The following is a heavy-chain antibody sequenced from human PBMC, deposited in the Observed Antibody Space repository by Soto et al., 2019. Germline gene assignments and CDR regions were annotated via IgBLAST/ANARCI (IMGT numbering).Heavy chain of an antibody. V-gene: IGHV4-31*03. J-gene: IGHJ6*02. D-gene: IGHD2-2*01. CDR1: GGSISSGGYY. CDR2: IYYSGST. CDR3: ARALYCSSTSCTDYYGMDV. Sequence: QVQLQESGPGLVKPSQTLSLTCTVSGGSISSGGYYWSWIRQHPGKGLEWIGYIYYSGSTYYNPSLKSRVTISVDTSKNQFSLKLSSVTAADTAVYYCARALYCSSTSCTDYYGMDVWGQGTTVTVSS.